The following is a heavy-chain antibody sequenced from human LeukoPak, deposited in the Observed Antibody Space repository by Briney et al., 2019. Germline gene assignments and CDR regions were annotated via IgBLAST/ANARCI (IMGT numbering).Heavy chain of an antibody. D-gene: IGHD2-15*01. CDR2: INPSGGST. Sequence: ASVKVSCKASGYTFTSYYMHWVRQAPGQGLEWMGIINPSGGSTSYAQRFQGRVTMTRDTSTSTVYMELSSLRSEDTAVYYCAIVVVVAATPLSFDYWGQGTLVTVSS. CDR1: GYTFTSYY. CDR3: AIVVVVAATPLSFDY. V-gene: IGHV1-46*01. J-gene: IGHJ4*02.